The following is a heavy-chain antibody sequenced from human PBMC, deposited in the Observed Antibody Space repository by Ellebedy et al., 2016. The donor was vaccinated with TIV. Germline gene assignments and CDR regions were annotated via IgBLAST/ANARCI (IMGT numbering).Heavy chain of an antibody. CDR1: GGSISSYY. CDR3: AKDHSGYWRVMDV. Sequence: LSLXXTASGGSISSYYWSWVRQAPGKGLEWVSGISWNGGSMGYADSVKGRFTISRDNAKNSLYLQMNSLRPEDTAEYYCAKDHSGYWRVMDVWGKGTTVTVSS. J-gene: IGHJ6*03. D-gene: IGHD2-8*02. V-gene: IGHV3-9*01. CDR2: ISWNGGSM.